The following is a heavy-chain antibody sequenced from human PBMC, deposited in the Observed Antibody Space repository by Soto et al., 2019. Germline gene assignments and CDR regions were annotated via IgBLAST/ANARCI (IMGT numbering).Heavy chain of an antibody. V-gene: IGHV1-69*13. J-gene: IGHJ5*02. Sequence: SVKVSCKASGGTFSSYAISWVRQAPGQGLEWMGGIIPIFGTANYAQKFQGRVTITADESTSTAYMELSSLRSEDTAVYYCARDVIQDSSAPLNWFDPWGQGTLVTVSS. CDR2: IIPIFGTA. CDR1: GGTFSSYA. D-gene: IGHD3-22*01. CDR3: ARDVIQDSSAPLNWFDP.